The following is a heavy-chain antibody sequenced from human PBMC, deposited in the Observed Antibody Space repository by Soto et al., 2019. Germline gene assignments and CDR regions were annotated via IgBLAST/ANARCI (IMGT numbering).Heavy chain of an antibody. D-gene: IGHD2-2*01. CDR2: ISGGGDRT. CDR1: GFTFINYA. CDR3: ARKVLGSTSRPDWWYFDL. Sequence: EVQLLESGGGLVQPGGSLRLSCVGSGFTFINYAMNWVRQTPGKGLEWVSTISGGGDRTFDADTVKGRFTISRDNSKNTVNLQRNSLRADDTAVYYCARKVLGSTSRPDWWYFDLWGRGTLVTVSS. J-gene: IGHJ2*01. V-gene: IGHV3-23*01.